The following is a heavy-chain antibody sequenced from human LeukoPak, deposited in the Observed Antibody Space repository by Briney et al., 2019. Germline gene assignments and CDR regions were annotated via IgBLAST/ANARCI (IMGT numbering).Heavy chain of an antibody. V-gene: IGHV3-7*01. J-gene: IGHJ4*02. CDR1: GFTFSSYW. Sequence: PGGSLRLSCAASGFTFSSYWMSWVRQAPGKGLEWVANIKQDGSNKYYADSVKGRFTISRDNSKNTLYLQMNSLRAEDTAVYYCAKDLRYYDSSGYWGQGTLVTVSS. CDR2: IKQDGSNK. D-gene: IGHD3-22*01. CDR3: AKDLRYYDSSGY.